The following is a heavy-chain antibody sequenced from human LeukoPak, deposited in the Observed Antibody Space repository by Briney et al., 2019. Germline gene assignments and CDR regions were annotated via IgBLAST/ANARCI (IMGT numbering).Heavy chain of an antibody. Sequence: PGGSLRLSCAASGFTFSNAWMSWVRQAPGKRLEWVGRIKSKNDGGTTDYAAPVKGRFTISKDDSKNTLYLQMNSLKTEDTAAYFCTTDRGTVTTYDYWGQGTLLTDSS. V-gene: IGHV3-15*01. CDR1: GFTFSNAW. CDR3: TTDRGTVTTYDY. CDR2: IKSKNDGGTT. D-gene: IGHD4-17*01. J-gene: IGHJ4*02.